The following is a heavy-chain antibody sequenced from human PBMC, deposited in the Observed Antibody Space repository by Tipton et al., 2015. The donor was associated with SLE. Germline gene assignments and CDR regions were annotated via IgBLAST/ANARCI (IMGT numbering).Heavy chain of an antibody. V-gene: IGHV3-7*03. CDR1: GFTFSSYW. J-gene: IGHJ3*02. D-gene: IGHD6-19*01. CDR2: IKQDGSEK. Sequence: SLRLSCAASGFTFSSYWMSWVRQAPGKGLEWVANIKQDGSEKYYVGSVKGRFTISRDNAKNSLYLQMNSLRAEDTAVYYCARDHSSGWSQGAFDIWGQGTMVTVSS. CDR3: ARDHSSGWSQGAFDI.